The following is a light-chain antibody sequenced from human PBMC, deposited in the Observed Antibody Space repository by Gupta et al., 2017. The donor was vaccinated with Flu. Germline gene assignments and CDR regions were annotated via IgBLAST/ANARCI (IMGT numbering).Light chain of an antibody. Sequence: GDRVIITCRASQSISSYLNWYQQKPGKAPNLLIYAASSLQSGVPSRFSGSGSGTDFTLTISSLQPEDFATYYCQQSYTTPVTFGGGTKVEIK. CDR2: AAS. J-gene: IGKJ4*01. V-gene: IGKV1-39*01. CDR1: QSISSY. CDR3: QQSYTTPVT.